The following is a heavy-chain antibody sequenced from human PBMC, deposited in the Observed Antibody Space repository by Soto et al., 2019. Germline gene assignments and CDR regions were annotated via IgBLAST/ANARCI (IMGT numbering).Heavy chain of an antibody. CDR1: GFTFSNYW. CDR2: IKEDGSEK. J-gene: IGHJ4*02. D-gene: IGHD2-15*01. CDR3: SRYVVVGAKALNY. Sequence: VGSLRLSCAASGFTFSNYWMTWVRQAPGKGLEWVANIKEDGSEKHYVDSVKGRFTISRDNAKNSLYLQMNSLRVEDTAVYFCSRYVVVGAKALNYWGQGALVTVSS. V-gene: IGHV3-7*01.